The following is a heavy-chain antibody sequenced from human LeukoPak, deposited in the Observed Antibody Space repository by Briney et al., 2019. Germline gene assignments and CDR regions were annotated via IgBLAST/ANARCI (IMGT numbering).Heavy chain of an antibody. CDR2: IYYSGNT. Sequence: PSETLSLTCTVSGGSISSGGYYWSWIRQHPGKGLEWIGYIYYSGNTYYNPSLKSRVIISVDTSKNQFSLKLSSVTAADTAVYYCVRFDSTGHYGRHTNYFDYWGQGTLVTVSS. CDR1: GGSISSGGYY. J-gene: IGHJ4*02. V-gene: IGHV4-31*03. CDR3: VRFDSTGHYGRHTNYFDY. D-gene: IGHD3-22*01.